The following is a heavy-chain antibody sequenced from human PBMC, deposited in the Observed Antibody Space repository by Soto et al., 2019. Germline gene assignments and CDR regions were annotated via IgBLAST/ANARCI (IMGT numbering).Heavy chain of an antibody. Sequence: DVQLVESGGDLVKPGGSLRLSCAASGFAFSDASMSWVRQAPGKGLKWVGRIKTKSSGGTTDYAAPVKGRFTISRDDSKNTVYLQMDSLKAEDTAVYSCTPLASGHYGYDFWGQGTLVTVSS. CDR2: IKTKSSGGTT. CDR3: TPLASGHYGYDF. CDR1: GFAFSDAS. V-gene: IGHV3-15*01. D-gene: IGHD3-3*01. J-gene: IGHJ4*02.